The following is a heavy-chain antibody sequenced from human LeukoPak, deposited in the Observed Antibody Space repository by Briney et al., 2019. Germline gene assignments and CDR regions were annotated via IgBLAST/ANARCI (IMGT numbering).Heavy chain of an antibody. CDR3: AKSNSYGLVDI. D-gene: IGHD3-16*02. J-gene: IGHJ3*02. V-gene: IGHV4-39*07. CDR2: IYYSGST. Sequence: KPSETLSLTCTVSGGSISSSSYYWGWIRQPPGKGLEWIGSIYYSGSTYYNPSLKSRVTISVDTSKNQFSLKLSSVTAADTAVYYCAKSNSYGLVDIWGQGTMVTVSS. CDR1: GGSISSSSYY.